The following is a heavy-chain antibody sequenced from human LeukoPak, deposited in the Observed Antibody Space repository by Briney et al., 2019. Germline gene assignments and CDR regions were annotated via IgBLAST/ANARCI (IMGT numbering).Heavy chain of an antibody. CDR3: AGDGPNYYDYVWGSYSH. CDR1: GYTFTSYA. Sequence: GASVKVSCKASGYTFTSYAMHRVRQAPGQRLEWMGWINAGNGNTKYSQKFQGRVTITRDTSASTAYMELSSLRSEDTAVYCCAGDGPNYYDYVWGSYSHWGQGTLVTVSS. CDR2: INAGNGNT. D-gene: IGHD3-16*01. V-gene: IGHV1-3*01. J-gene: IGHJ4*02.